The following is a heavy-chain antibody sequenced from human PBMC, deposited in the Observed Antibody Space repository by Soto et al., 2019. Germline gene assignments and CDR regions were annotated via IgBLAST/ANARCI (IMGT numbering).Heavy chain of an antibody. D-gene: IGHD1-26*01. CDR3: VRLIGNSWLDF. Sequence: TLSLTYSISGDSVSSSSVTWNWIRQSPSRGLEWLGRAYYRSKWYNDYAESVKSRITINPDTSKNQFSLHLNSVTPEDTAVYYCVRLIGNSWLDFWGQGTLVTVSS. J-gene: IGHJ5*01. V-gene: IGHV6-1*01. CDR2: AYYRSKWYN. CDR1: GDSVSSSSVT.